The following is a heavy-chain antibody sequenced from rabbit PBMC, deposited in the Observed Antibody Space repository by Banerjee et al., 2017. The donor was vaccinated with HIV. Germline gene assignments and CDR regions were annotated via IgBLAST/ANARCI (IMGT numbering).Heavy chain of an antibody. J-gene: IGHJ3*01. CDR1: GFSFSSNA. Sequence: QEQLEESGGDLVKPEGSLTLTCTASGFSFSSNAMCWVRQAPGKGLEWIACIDTSSGSTWYASWAKGRFTISKTSSTTVTLQLTSLTAADTATYFCARDIFYATDLWGQGTLVTVS. D-gene: IGHD6-1*01. V-gene: IGHV1S45*01. CDR2: IDTSSGST. CDR3: ARDIFYATDL.